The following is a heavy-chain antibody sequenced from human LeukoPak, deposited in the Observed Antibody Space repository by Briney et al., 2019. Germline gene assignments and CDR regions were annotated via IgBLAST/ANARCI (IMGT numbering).Heavy chain of an antibody. D-gene: IGHD3-22*01. CDR3: ARDHGGSQYWLTAFDV. V-gene: IGHV3-7*01. J-gene: IGHJ3*01. Sequence: GGSLRLPCAASGFTFSNFWMSWVRQAPGKGLEWVANIKQDGSEKYYVDSVKGRFTISRENAKNSVYLQMNRLRAEDTAIYYCARDHGGSQYWLTAFDVWGQGTMVTVSS. CDR2: IKQDGSEK. CDR1: GFTFSNFW.